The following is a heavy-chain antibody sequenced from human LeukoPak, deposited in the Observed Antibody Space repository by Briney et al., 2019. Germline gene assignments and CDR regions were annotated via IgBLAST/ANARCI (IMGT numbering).Heavy chain of an antibody. CDR1: GFTFSSHE. CDR3: TDYNADY. J-gene: IGHJ4*02. CDR2: ISSSGTTT. Sequence: GGSLRLSCAASGFTFSSHEMNWVRQAPGKGLEWVSYISSSGTTTFYADSVKGRFAISRDNAKNSLVLQMDSLRVGDTAVYYCTDYNADYWGQGTLVTVSS. V-gene: IGHV3-48*03. D-gene: IGHD4-11*01.